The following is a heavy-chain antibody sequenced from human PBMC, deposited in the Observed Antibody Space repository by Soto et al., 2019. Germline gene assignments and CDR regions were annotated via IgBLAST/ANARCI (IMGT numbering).Heavy chain of an antibody. D-gene: IGHD6-19*01. CDR3: AGVTAVAGTPFDY. J-gene: IGHJ4*02. V-gene: IGHV3-30-3*01. Sequence: QVQLVESGGGVVQPGRSLRLSCAASGFTFSSYAMHWVRQAPGKGLEWVAVISYDGSNKYYADSVRGRFTISRDNSKKPLYLQMKSRRAEDTAVYYCAGVTAVAGTPFDYWGQGTLVTVPS. CDR2: ISYDGSNK. CDR1: GFTFSSYA.